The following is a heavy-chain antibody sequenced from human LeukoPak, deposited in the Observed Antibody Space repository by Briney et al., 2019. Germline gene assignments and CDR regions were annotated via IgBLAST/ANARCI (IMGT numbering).Heavy chain of an antibody. V-gene: IGHV4-38-2*02. CDR2: IYHSGST. Sequence: SETLSLTCTVSGYSISSGYYWGWIRQPPGKGLEWIGSIYHSGSTYYNPSLKSRVTISVDTSKNQFSLKLSSVTAADAAVYYCASPAMAFIDQGRYNYYYYMDVWGKGTTVTVSS. CDR1: GYSISSGYY. J-gene: IGHJ6*03. D-gene: IGHD5-18*01. CDR3: ASPAMAFIDQGRYNYYYYMDV.